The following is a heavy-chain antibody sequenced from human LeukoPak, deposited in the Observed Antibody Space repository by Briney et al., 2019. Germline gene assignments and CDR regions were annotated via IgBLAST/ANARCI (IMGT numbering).Heavy chain of an antibody. CDR1: GFTFSSYG. J-gene: IGHJ6*02. D-gene: IGHD2-8*01. CDR3: AKDQIISGGYCTNGVCPSFGMDV. CDR2: ILYDGSNK. V-gene: IGHV3-30*18. Sequence: PGRSLRLSCAASGFTFSSYGMHWVRQAPGKGLEWVAVILYDGSNKYYADSVKGRFTISRDNSKNTLYLQMDSLRAEDTAVYYCAKDQIISGGYCTNGVCPSFGMDVWGQGTTVTVSS.